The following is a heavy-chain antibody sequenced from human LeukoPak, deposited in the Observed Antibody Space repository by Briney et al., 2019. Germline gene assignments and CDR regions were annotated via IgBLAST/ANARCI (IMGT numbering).Heavy chain of an antibody. D-gene: IGHD7-27*01. CDR3: AREIGQLGGAFDI. CDR2: ISTSGGSM. J-gene: IGHJ3*02. CDR1: GFTFSSYA. V-gene: IGHV3-23*01. Sequence: GGSLRLSCATSGFTFSSYAMSWVRQAPGKGLEWVSAISTSGGSMYYADSVKGRFTISRDNPKNTLNLQMNSLRAEDTAVYYCAREIGQLGGAFDIWGQGTMVTVSS.